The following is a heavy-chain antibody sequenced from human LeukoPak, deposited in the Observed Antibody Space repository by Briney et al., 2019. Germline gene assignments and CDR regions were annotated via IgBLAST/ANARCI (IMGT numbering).Heavy chain of an antibody. V-gene: IGHV6-1*01. CDR2: TYYRSN. D-gene: IGHD1/OR15-1a*01. J-gene: IGHJ3*02. Sequence: SQTLSLTCAISGDRVSSSSDAWNWIRQSPSRGLEWLGRTYYRSNDYAVSAKTRMTINVDTSKNLVSLQLSSVTPEDTAVCYCARGRNNAFDIWGQGTLVTVS. CDR1: GDRVSSSSDA. CDR3: ARGRNNAFDI.